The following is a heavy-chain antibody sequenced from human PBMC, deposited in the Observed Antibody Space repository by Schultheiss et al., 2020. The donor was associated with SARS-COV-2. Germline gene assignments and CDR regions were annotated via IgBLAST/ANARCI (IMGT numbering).Heavy chain of an antibody. J-gene: IGHJ6*03. D-gene: IGHD6-19*01. CDR2: VYESGST. Sequence: SQTLSLTCTVSGGSISGYYWNWIRQPPGKGLEYIGYVYESGSTNYNPSLKSRVTISVDTSKNQFSLKLSSVTAADTAVYYCARSLGAEYSSGWYYYYYYMDVWGKGTTVTVSS. CDR3: ARSLGAEYSSGWYYYYYYMDV. CDR1: GGSISGYY. V-gene: IGHV4-59*01.